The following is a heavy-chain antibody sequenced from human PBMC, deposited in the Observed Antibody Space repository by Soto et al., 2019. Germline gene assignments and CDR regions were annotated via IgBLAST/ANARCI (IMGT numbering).Heavy chain of an antibody. CDR2: ISGSGGST. CDR1: GFTFSSYA. Sequence: EVQLLESGGGLVQPGGSLRLSCAASGFTFSSYAMSWVRQAPGKGLEWVSAISGSGGSTYYADSVKGRFTISRDNSKNTLYRQMNSVRAVDTGVYYCASGRFPFGSGSYYWGQGTLVTV. D-gene: IGHD3-10*01. CDR3: ASGRFPFGSGSYY. V-gene: IGHV3-23*01. J-gene: IGHJ4*02.